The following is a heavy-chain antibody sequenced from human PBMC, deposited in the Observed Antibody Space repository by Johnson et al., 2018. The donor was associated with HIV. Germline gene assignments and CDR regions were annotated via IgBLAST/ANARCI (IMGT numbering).Heavy chain of an antibody. V-gene: IGHV3-20*04. CDR3: ARVSDDYGGNPAAWGAFDV. D-gene: IGHD4-23*01. Sequence: VQLVESGGGLIQPGGSLRLSCAASGFTFDDYGMSWVRQAPGKGLEWVSVISGSGGSTYYEDSVKGRFTISRDNAKNSLYLQMNNLRAEDTALYYCARVSDDYGGNPAAWGAFDVWGQGTMVTVSS. CDR1: GFTFDDYG. J-gene: IGHJ3*01. CDR2: ISGSGGST.